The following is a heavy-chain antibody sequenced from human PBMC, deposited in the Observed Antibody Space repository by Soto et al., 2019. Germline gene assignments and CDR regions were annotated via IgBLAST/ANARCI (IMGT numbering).Heavy chain of an antibody. CDR3: SSWDYDVLPGYSYDD. D-gene: IGHD3-9*01. CDR1: GGTFNNYG. Sequence: QVQLVQSGAEVKKPGSSVKVSCKASGGTFNNYGMGWVRQAPGQGLEWMGGIIPMIGRTNYAQTFQGRLTLTAAASRSTSYMELRRLRSDDTAVYYFSSWDYDVLPGYSYDDWGQGTLVTVSS. J-gene: IGHJ4*02. V-gene: IGHV1-69*01. CDR2: IIPMIGRT.